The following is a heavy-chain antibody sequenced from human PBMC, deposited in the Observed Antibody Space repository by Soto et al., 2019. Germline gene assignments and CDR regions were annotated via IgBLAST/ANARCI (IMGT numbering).Heavy chain of an antibody. CDR2: IYHSGST. CDR1: GGSISSGGYS. J-gene: IGHJ6*02. CDR3: DV. Sequence: SETLSLTCAVSGGSISSGGYSWSWIRQPPGKGLEWIGYIYHSGSTYYNPSLKNSLYLQMNSLSAGDTAVYYCARELHGGSYGMDVWGQGTTVTVSS. V-gene: IGHV4-30-2*01. D-gene: IGHD3-10*01.